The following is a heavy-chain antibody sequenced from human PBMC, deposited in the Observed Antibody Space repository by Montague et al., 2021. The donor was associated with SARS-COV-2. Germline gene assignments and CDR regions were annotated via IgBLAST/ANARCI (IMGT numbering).Heavy chain of an antibody. V-gene: IGHV4-59*01. J-gene: IGHJ4*02. CDR1: GASMRSYY. CDR3: ARVGGVICGISHFDY. D-gene: IGHD2-21*01. Sequence: SETLSLTCTVSGASMRSYYWTWVRQSPGKGLEWIGYTYYSGSTSYAPSLKSRLTMTVDMSANKVSLTLMSVTAADSAVDYCARVGGVICGISHFDYWGQGFLVSVSS. CDR2: TYYSGST.